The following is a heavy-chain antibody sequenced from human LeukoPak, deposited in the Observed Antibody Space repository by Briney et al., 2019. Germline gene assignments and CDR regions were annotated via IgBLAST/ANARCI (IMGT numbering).Heavy chain of an antibody. V-gene: IGHV3-53*04. CDR3: ARGEVDSNVDY. J-gene: IGHJ4*02. Sequence: QTGGSLRLYCAASGFTGSSNYMSWVRQAPGKGLEWVSVIYSGGSTCYADSVKGRFTISRHNSKNTLYLQMNSLRAEDTAVYYCARGEVDSNVDYWGQGTLVTVSS. CDR2: IYSGGST. D-gene: IGHD4-11*01. CDR1: GFTGSSNY.